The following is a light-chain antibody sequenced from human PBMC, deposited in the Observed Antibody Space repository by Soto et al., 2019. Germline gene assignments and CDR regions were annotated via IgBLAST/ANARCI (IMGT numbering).Light chain of an antibody. CDR2: EVS. Sequence: QSALTQPASVSGSPGQSITISCAGSSSDVGGYNYVSWYQQHPGKAPKLMIYEVSNRPSGVSNRFSGSKSGNTASLTISGLQAEDEADYYCSSFTSGGTRGVFGTGTKLTVL. V-gene: IGLV2-14*01. CDR1: SSDVGGYNY. CDR3: SSFTSGGTRGV. J-gene: IGLJ1*01.